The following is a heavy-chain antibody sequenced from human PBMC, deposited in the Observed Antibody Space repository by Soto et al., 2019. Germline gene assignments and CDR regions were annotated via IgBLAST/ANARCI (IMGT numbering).Heavy chain of an antibody. J-gene: IGHJ6*02. CDR3: ARDLRTVVVVPAAIANYYYGMDV. V-gene: IGHV3-21*01. CDR2: ISSSSSYI. Sequence: GGPLRLSCAASGFTFSSYSMNWVRQAPGKGLEWVSSISSSSSYIYYADSVKGRFTISRDNAKNSLYLQMNSLRAEDTAVYYCARDLRTVVVVPAAIANYYYGMDVWGQGTTVTVSS. CDR1: GFTFSSYS. D-gene: IGHD2-2*01.